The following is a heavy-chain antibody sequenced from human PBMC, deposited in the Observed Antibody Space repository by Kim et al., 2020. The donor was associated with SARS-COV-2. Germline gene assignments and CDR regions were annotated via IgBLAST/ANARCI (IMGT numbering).Heavy chain of an antibody. CDR3: ARDRRAATPGRGAAFDI. CDR1: GFTFSSYS. CDR2: ISSSSSYI. V-gene: IGHV3-21*01. J-gene: IGHJ3*02. Sequence: GGSLRLSCAASGFTFSSYSMNWVRQAPGKGLEWVSSISSSSSYIYYADSVKGRFTISRDNAKNSLYLQMNSLRAEDTAVYYCARDRRAATPGRGAAFDIWGQGTMVTVSS.